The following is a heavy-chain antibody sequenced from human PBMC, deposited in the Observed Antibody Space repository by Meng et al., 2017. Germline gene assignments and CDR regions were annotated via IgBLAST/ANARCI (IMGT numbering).Heavy chain of an antibody. CDR3: ARDLHYGSGSYNWFDP. V-gene: IGHV4-31*03. CDR1: GGSMSSGGYY. D-gene: IGHD3-10*01. J-gene: IGHJ5*02. CDR2: IYYSGST. Sequence: QVQVQELGPGPVKPSQTLSLTCTVSGGSMSSGGYYWSWIRQHPGKGLEWIGYIYYSGSTYYNPSLKSRVTISVDTSKNQFSLKLSSVTAADTAVYYCARDLHYGSGSYNWFDPWGQGTLVTVSS.